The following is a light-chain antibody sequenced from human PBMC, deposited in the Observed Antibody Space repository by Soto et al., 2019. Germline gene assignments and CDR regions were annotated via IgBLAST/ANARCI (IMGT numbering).Light chain of an antibody. V-gene: IGKV3-20*01. J-gene: IGKJ1*01. CDR1: QSVSSN. CDR2: GAS. CDR3: QQYGSSPRT. Sequence: EIVMTQSPATLSVSPGERATLSCRASQSVSSNLAWYQQKPGQAPRLIIYGASTRATGIPDRFSGSGSGTDFTLTISRLEPEDFAVYYCQQYGSSPRTFGQGTKVDI.